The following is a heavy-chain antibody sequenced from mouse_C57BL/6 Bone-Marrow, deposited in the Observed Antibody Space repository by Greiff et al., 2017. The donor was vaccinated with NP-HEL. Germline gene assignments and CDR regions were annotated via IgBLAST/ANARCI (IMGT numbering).Heavy chain of an antibody. Sequence: VQLQQSGPGLVKPSQSLSLTCSVTGYSITSGYYWNWIRQFPGNKLEWMGYISYDGSNNYNASLKNRISITRDTSKNQFFLKLNSVTTEDTATYYCARETAYYAMDYWGQGTSVTVSS. CDR1: GYSITSGYY. V-gene: IGHV3-6*01. D-gene: IGHD1-2*01. CDR3: ARETAYYAMDY. CDR2: ISYDGSN. J-gene: IGHJ4*01.